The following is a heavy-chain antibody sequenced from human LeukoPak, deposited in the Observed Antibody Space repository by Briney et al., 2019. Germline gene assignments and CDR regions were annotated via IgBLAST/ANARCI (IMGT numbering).Heavy chain of an antibody. CDR1: GGSISSSSYY. Sequence: SETLSLTCTVSGGSISSSSYYWGWIRQPPGKGLEWIGSIYYSGSTYYNPSLKSRVTISVDTSKNQFSLKLSSVTAADTAVYYCASLGGSGWYPHPNWLDPWGQGTLVTVSS. CDR3: ASLGGSGWYPHPNWLDP. D-gene: IGHD6-19*01. V-gene: IGHV4-39*07. J-gene: IGHJ5*02. CDR2: IYYSGST.